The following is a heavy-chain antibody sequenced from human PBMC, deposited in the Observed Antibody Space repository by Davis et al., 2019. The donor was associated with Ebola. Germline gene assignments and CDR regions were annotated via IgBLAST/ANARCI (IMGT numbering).Heavy chain of an antibody. CDR1: EFTFSSYA. J-gene: IGHJ4*02. V-gene: IGHV3-23*01. CDR3: AKSGSYDNFPN. Sequence: GGSLRLSCAASEFTFSSYAMSWVRQAPGKGLEWVSAISGSGGSTYHADSVKGRFTISRDNSKNTLYLQMNSLRAEDTAVYYCAKSGSYDNFPNWGQGTLVTVSS. CDR2: ISGSGGST. D-gene: IGHD3-22*01.